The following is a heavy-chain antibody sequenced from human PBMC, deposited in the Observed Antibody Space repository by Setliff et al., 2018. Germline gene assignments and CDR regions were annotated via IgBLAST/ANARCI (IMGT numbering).Heavy chain of an antibody. CDR1: AHIFKSYG. V-gene: IGHV1-18*01. Sequence: ASVKVSCKASAHIFKSYGISWVRQAPGQGLEWMGWISSYNDVTNYAQSFQGRVTMTTDTSKSAAYMDLRGLRSDDTAVYYCAISTLSICSGGSCPNAFDVWGQGTMVTVSS. CDR3: AISTLSICSGGSCPNAFDV. J-gene: IGHJ3*01. CDR2: ISSYNDVT. D-gene: IGHD2-15*01.